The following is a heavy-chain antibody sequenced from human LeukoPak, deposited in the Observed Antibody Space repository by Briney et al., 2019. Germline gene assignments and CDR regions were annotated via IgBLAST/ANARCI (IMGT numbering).Heavy chain of an antibody. CDR1: GGSISSYY. Sequence: PSETLSLTCTVSGGSISSYYWSWIRQPPGKGLEWIGYIYYSGSTNYNPSLKSRVTISVDTSKNQFSLKLSSVAAADTAVYYCAREGPEYYFDYWGQGTLVTVSS. J-gene: IGHJ4*02. V-gene: IGHV4-59*01. CDR2: IYYSGST. CDR3: AREGPEYYFDY.